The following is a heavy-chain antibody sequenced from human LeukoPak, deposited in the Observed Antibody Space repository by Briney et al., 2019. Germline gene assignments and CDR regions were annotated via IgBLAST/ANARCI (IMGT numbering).Heavy chain of an antibody. Sequence: PSETLSLTCTVSGGSISSFYWSWIRQPPGKGLEWIGYVYYDGSTNYNPSLKSRVTISVDTSKNQFSLKLSSVTAADTAVYYCARMLNYSGPREYFRYWGQGALVTVSS. D-gene: IGHD1-26*01. CDR1: GGSISSFY. CDR2: VYYDGST. J-gene: IGHJ1*01. CDR3: ARMLNYSGPREYFRY. V-gene: IGHV4-59*01.